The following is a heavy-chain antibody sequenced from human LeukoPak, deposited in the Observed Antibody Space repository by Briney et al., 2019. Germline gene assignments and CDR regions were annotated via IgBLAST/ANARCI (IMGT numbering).Heavy chain of an antibody. CDR3: AREGSGGSFHAAG. V-gene: IGHV1-2*02. J-gene: IGHJ4*02. CDR1: GYTFTGYY. D-gene: IGHD2/OR15-2a*01. CDR2: INPNSGGT. Sequence: ASVKVSCKASGYTFTGYYMHWARQAPGQGLEWMGRINPNSGGTNYAQKFQGRVTMTRDTSINTAYMELSRLRSDDTAVYYCAREGSGGSFHAAGWGQGTLVNVSS.